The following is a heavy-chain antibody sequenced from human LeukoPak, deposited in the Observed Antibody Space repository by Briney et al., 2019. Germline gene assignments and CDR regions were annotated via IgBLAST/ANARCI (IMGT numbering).Heavy chain of an antibody. D-gene: IGHD3-16*01. Sequence: ESGPTLVKPTQTLTLTCTFSGFSLRTSGVGVGWIRQPPGKALEWLALIYWNDDKRYSPSLKSRLTITKDTSKNQVVLTMTNMDPVDTATYYCAQIGDSTPTFDYWGQGTLVTVSS. CDR3: AQIGDSTPTFDY. CDR1: GFSLRTSGVG. V-gene: IGHV2-5*01. J-gene: IGHJ4*02. CDR2: IYWNDDK.